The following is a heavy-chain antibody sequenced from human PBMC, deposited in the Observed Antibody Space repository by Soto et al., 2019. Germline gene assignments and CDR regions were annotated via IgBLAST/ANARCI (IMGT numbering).Heavy chain of an antibody. V-gene: IGHV3-30-3*01. Sequence: QVQLVDSGGGVVQPGRSLRLSCAASGFTFSTYTMHWVRQAPGKGLEWVIIISYDGSNKYYADSVKGRFTISRDNSKNTLYLQMSSLRPEDTAVYYCAREGSNYYFDLWGRGTLVTVSS. D-gene: IGHD1-7*01. CDR1: GFTFSTYT. CDR2: ISYDGSNK. J-gene: IGHJ2*01. CDR3: AREGSNYYFDL.